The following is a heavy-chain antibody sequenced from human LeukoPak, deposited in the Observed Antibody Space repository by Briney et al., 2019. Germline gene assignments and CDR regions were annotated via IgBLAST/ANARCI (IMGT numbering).Heavy chain of an antibody. Sequence: RAGGSLRLSCAASGFSFSSYTMNWLRQAPGKGLQWVSSITSGSTIYYADSVKGRFTISRDNAKTSLYLQMNSLRAEDTAVYYCAALERVDYWGQGTLVTVSS. CDR3: AALERVDY. V-gene: IGHV3-21*01. D-gene: IGHD1-1*01. J-gene: IGHJ4*02. CDR2: ITSGSTI. CDR1: GFSFSSYT.